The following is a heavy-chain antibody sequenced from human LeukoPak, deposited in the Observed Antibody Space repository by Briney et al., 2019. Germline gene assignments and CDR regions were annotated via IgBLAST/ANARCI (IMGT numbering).Heavy chain of an antibody. D-gene: IGHD6-19*01. CDR1: GLTFSSYW. CDR3: ASQNQPYGSGWNGMDV. CDR2: ISGVGTTI. Sequence: GGSLRHSYAASGLTFSSYWMHWVRQAPGGGLVWVSRISGVGTTINYADSVKGRFAISRDNAKNTLDLQMDSLRVEDTAVYYCASQNQPYGSGWNGMDVWGQGTTVTVSS. J-gene: IGHJ6*02. V-gene: IGHV3-74*01.